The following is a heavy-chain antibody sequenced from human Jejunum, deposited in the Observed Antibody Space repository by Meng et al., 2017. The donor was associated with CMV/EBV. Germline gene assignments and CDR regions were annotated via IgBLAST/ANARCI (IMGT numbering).Heavy chain of an antibody. V-gene: IGHV1-69*04. CDR3: ARDSSVTY. CDR2: VIPILGIT. Sequence: VSCKAPGGTFGTYPVSWVRQAPGQMLEWMGRVIPILGITNYAQRFQDRITITADKSTGTAYMELSSLRSDDTAMYYCARDSSVTYWGQGTRVTVSS. CDR1: GGTFGTYP. J-gene: IGHJ4*02. D-gene: IGHD2-21*02.